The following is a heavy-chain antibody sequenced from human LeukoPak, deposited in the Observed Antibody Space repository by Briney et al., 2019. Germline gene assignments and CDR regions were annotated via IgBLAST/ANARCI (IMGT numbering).Heavy chain of an antibody. Sequence: PSETLSLTCTVSGGSISSYYWSWIRQPAGKGLEWIGRIYSSGSTNCNPSLISRVTMSVDTSKNQFSLKLSSVTAADTAVYYCXREXGQPLNNFVYWGQGTLVTVSS. J-gene: IGHJ4*02. D-gene: IGHD1/OR15-1a*01. CDR3: XREXGQPLNNFVY. CDR1: GGSISSYY. CDR2: IYSSGST. V-gene: IGHV4-4*07.